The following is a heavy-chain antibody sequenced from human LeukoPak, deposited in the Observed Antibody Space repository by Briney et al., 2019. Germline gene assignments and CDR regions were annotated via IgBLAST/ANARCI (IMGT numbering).Heavy chain of an antibody. CDR1: GFTFSTYA. CDR3: ARYCSGVSCYSGYDY. J-gene: IGHJ4*02. Sequence: GGSLRLSCAASGFTFSTYAMHWVRQTPGKGPEYVSAISTNGGGTYYANSVKGRFTISRDNSKNTLYLQMDSLRAEDMAVYYCARYCSGVSCYSGYDYWGQGTLVTVSS. D-gene: IGHD2-15*01. V-gene: IGHV3-64*01. CDR2: ISTNGGGT.